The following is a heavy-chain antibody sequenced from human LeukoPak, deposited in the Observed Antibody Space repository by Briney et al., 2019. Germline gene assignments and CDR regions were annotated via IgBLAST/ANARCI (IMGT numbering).Heavy chain of an antibody. D-gene: IGHD2-2*01. CDR1: GGTFSSYA. J-gene: IGHJ5*02. CDR3: ARVQDIVVVPAAIRGWFDP. CDR2: IIPIFGTA. V-gene: IGHV1-69*06. Sequence: SVKVSCKASGGTFSSYAISWVRQAPGQGLEWMGGIIPIFGTANYAQKFQGRVTITADKSTSTAYMELSSLRSEDTAVYYCARVQDIVVVPAAIRGWFDPWGQGTLVTVPS.